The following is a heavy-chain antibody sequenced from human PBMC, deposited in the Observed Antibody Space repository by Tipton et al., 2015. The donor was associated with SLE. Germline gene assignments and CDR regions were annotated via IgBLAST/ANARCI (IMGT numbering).Heavy chain of an antibody. D-gene: IGHD1-26*01. CDR1: GFTFDDYG. CDR2: INWNGGST. V-gene: IGHV3-20*04. CDR3: ARVSPYSGSYYEYAFDI. J-gene: IGHJ3*02. Sequence: GSLRLSCAASGFTFDDYGMSWVRQAPGKGLEWVSGINWNGGSTGYADSVKGRFTISRDNAKNSLYLQMNSLRAEDTALYYCARVSPYSGSYYEYAFDIWGQGTMVAVAS.